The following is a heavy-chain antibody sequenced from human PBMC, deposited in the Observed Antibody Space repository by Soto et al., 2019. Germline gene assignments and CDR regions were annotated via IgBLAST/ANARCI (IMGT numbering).Heavy chain of an antibody. Sequence: HPGGSLRLSCAASGFTVSSNYMSWVRQAPGKGLEWVSVIYSGGSTYYADSVKGRFTISRDNSKNTLYLQMNSLRAEDTAVYYCARGASGYRYFYWYFDLWGRGTLVTVSS. J-gene: IGHJ2*01. D-gene: IGHD5-18*01. CDR1: GFTVSSNY. V-gene: IGHV3-66*01. CDR2: IYSGGST. CDR3: ARGASGYRYFYWYFDL.